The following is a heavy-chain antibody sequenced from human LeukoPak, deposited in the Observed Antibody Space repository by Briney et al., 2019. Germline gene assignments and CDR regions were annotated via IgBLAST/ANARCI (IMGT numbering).Heavy chain of an antibody. CDR2: ISSSGSTI. CDR3: ARVGDYGDLTDY. V-gene: IGHV3-48*03. D-gene: IGHD4-17*01. Sequence: GGSLRLSCAASGFTFSSYEMNWVRQAPGKGLEWVSYISSSGSTIYYADSVKGRFTISKDNAKNSLYLQMNSLRAEDTAVYYCARVGDYGDLTDYWGQGTLVTVSS. J-gene: IGHJ4*02. CDR1: GFTFSSYE.